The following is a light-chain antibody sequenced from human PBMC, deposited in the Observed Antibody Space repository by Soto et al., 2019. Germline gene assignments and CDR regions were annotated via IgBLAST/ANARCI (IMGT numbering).Light chain of an antibody. CDR2: AAS. V-gene: IGKV1-39*01. CDR3: QQIYSTPPT. J-gene: IGKJ1*01. Sequence: DIQMTQSPSSLSASVGDRVTITCRASQSISSYVNWYQQKPGKAPKLLIYAASSLQSGVPSRFSGSGSGTDFTLTISSLQPEDFATYYSQQIYSTPPTFGQGTKVEIK. CDR1: QSISSY.